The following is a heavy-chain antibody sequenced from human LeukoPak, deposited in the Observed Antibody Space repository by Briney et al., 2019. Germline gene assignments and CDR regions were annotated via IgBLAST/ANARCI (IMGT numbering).Heavy chain of an antibody. Sequence: ASVKVSCKTSGYDFDTYGIAWVRQAPGQGLEWVGWISPPIGYTNHEQKFQGRLTMTTDKSTNTVYMELRSLISNDTAFYFCARVFGLIERGYCSRTSCSTDYWGQGTLVTVSS. D-gene: IGHD2-2*01. CDR2: ISPPIGYT. J-gene: IGHJ4*02. CDR1: GYDFDTYG. CDR3: ARVFGLIERGYCSRTSCSTDY. V-gene: IGHV1-18*01.